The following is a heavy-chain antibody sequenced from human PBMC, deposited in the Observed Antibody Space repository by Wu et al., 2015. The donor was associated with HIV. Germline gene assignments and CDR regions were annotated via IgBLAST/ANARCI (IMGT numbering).Heavy chain of an antibody. CDR2: INPNSGGT. V-gene: IGHV1-2*02. CDR3: ARESNTMVRGHPTVHY. CDR1: GYTFTGYY. D-gene: IGHD3-10*01. Sequence: QVQLVQSGAEVKKPGASVKVSCKASGYTFTGYYMHWVRQAPGQGLEWMGWINPNSGGTNYAQKFQGRVTMTRDTSISTAYMELSRLRSDDTAVYYCARESNTMVRGHPTVHYWGQGTLVTVSS. J-gene: IGHJ4*02.